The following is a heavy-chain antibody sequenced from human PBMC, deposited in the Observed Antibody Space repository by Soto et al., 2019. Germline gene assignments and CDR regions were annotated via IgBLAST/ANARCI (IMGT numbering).Heavy chain of an antibody. V-gene: IGHV4-34*01. CDR2: INHSGST. CDR1: GGSFSGYY. D-gene: IGHD2-2*01. Sequence: QVQLQQWGAGLLKPSETLSLTCAVYGGSFSGYYWSWIHQPPGKGLEWIGEINHSGSTNYNPSLKSRVTISVDTSKNQFSLKLSSVTAADTAVYYCARGLQGYQLLWAYYFDYWGQGTLVTVSS. J-gene: IGHJ4*02. CDR3: ARGLQGYQLLWAYYFDY.